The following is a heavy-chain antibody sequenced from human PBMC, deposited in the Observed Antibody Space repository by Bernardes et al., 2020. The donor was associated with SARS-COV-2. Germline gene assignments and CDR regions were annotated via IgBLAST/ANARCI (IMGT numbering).Heavy chain of an antibody. CDR2: IYYSGST. CDR1: GGSISSSSYY. V-gene: IGHV4-39*01. D-gene: IGHD3-9*01. Sequence: SETLSLTCTVSGGSISSSSYYWGWIRQPPGKGLEWIGSIYYSGSTYYNPSLKSRVTISVDTSKNQFSLKLSSVTAADTAVYYCAKSLKYYDILTGPNDYWGQGSMVTVSS. CDR3: AKSLKYYDILTGPNDY. J-gene: IGHJ4*03.